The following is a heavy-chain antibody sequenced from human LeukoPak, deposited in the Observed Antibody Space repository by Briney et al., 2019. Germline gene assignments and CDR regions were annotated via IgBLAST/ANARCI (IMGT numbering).Heavy chain of an antibody. D-gene: IGHD6-13*01. CDR3: ARSRDYSSSWYPVYYYYGMDV. CDR1: GGSISSYY. Sequence: SETLSLTCTVSGGSISSYYWSWIRQPPGKGLEWIGEINHSGSTNYNPSLKSRVTISVDTSKNQFSLKLSSVTAADTAVYYCARSRDYSSSWYPVYYYYGMDVWGQGTTVTVSS. J-gene: IGHJ6*02. CDR2: INHSGST. V-gene: IGHV4-34*01.